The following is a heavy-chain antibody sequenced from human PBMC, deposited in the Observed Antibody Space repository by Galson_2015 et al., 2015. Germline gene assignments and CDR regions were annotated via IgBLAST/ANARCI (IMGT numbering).Heavy chain of an antibody. J-gene: IGHJ6*02. CDR3: ARARYDNDWGSYRLWGMDV. V-gene: IGHV1-2*04. CDR2: INPNNGGT. Sequence: SVKVSCKASGYTFTGYYMHWVRQAPGQGLEWMGWINPNNGGTNYAQKFQGWVTMTRDTSISTAYMDLSRLRSDDTAVYYCARARYDNDWGSYRLWGMDVWGQRTTVTVSS. D-gene: IGHD3-16*02. CDR1: GYTFTGYY.